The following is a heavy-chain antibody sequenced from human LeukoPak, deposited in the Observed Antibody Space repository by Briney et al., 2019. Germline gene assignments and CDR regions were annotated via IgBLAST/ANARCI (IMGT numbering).Heavy chain of an antibody. CDR1: GFTFSSYW. CDR2: IKQDGSEK. D-gene: IGHD3-10*01. V-gene: IGHV3-7*01. J-gene: IGHJ6*03. Sequence: GGSLRLSCAASGFTFSSYWMSWVRQAPGKGLEWVANIKQDGSEKYYVDSVKGRFTISRDNAKNSLYLQMNSLRAEYAAVYYCARYGAGSYGIYYYYMDVWGKGTTVTVSS. CDR3: ARYGAGSYGIYYYYMDV.